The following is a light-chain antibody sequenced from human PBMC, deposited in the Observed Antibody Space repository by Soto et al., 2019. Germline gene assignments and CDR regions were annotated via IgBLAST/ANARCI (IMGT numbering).Light chain of an antibody. J-gene: IGKJ1*01. V-gene: IGKV3-15*01. CDR3: KQYSSWRT. Sequence: ELLMTQSPATLSVSPGERSTVSCSASQSVGSNLAWYQKKAGQATSLLIYGASTRDTGVPARFSGSGSGTEFTLTIRSLQSEDFAVYYCKQYSSWRTCGQGTKVDIK. CDR2: GAS. CDR1: QSVGSN.